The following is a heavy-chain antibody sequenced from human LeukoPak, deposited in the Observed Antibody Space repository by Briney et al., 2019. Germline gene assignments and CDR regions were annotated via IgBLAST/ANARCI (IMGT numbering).Heavy chain of an antibody. V-gene: IGHV3-21*01. CDR3: ARETQIRAVVVITYFDY. Sequence: GGSLRLSCAASGFTFSSYSMNWVRQAPGKGLEWVSCISSSSSYIYYADSVKGRFTISRDNAKNSLYLQMNSLRAEDTAVYYCARETQIRAVVVITYFDYWGQGTLVTVSS. CDR1: GFTFSSYS. CDR2: ISSSSSYI. J-gene: IGHJ4*02. D-gene: IGHD3-22*01.